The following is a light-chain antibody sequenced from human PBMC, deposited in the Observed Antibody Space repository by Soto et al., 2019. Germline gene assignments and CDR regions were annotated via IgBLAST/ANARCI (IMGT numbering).Light chain of an antibody. CDR1: QGISNY. J-gene: IGKJ3*01. V-gene: IGKV1-27*01. CDR3: QKYNSAPPT. CDR2: DAS. Sequence: DIQLTQSRSPLSASVGDRVTITCRASQGISNYLAWYQQKPGKVPKLLIYDASTLQSGVPSRFSGSGSGTDFTLTISSLQPEDVATYYCQKYNSAPPTFGPGNKVDIK.